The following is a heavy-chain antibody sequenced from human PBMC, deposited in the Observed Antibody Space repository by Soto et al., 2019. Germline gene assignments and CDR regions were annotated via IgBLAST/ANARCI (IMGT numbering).Heavy chain of an antibody. CDR2: IYSGGST. V-gene: IGHV3-53*01. CDR1: GFTVSSNY. J-gene: IGHJ6*02. D-gene: IGHD2-15*01. CDR3: ARGMVALLRAYYYGMDV. Sequence: GGSLRLSCAASGFTVSSNYTSWVRQAPGKGLEWVSVIYSGGSTYYADSVKGRFTISRDNSKNTLYLQMNSLRAEDTAVYYCARGMVALLRAYYYGMDVWGQGTTVTVSS.